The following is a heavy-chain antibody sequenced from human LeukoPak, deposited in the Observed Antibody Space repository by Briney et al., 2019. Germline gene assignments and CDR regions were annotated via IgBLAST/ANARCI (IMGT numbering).Heavy chain of an antibody. V-gene: IGHV4-4*07. CDR2: IYTSGST. J-gene: IGHJ5*02. CDR3: ARDDSSYHHYNTWWFDP. Sequence: PSETLSLTCTVSGYSISSGYYWSWIRQPAGKGLEWIGRIYTSGSTNYNPSLKSRVTMSVDTSKNQFSLKLSSVTAADTAVYYCARDDSSYHHYNTWWFDPWGQGTLVTVSS. D-gene: IGHD6-6*01. CDR1: GYSISSGYY.